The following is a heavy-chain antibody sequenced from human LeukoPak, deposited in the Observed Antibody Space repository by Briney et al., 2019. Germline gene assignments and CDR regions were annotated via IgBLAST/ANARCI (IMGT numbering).Heavy chain of an antibody. Sequence: GGSLRLSCAASGYTFSRYAMSWVRQAPGKGLEWVSAISDSGGSTYYADSVKGRFTISRDNPKNTLYLQMNSLTAEDTAVYYCAKDLTTLTTFFDYWGQGTLVTVSS. CDR1: GYTFSRYA. CDR3: AKDLTTLTTFFDY. J-gene: IGHJ4*02. V-gene: IGHV3-23*01. CDR2: ISDSGGST. D-gene: IGHD4-17*01.